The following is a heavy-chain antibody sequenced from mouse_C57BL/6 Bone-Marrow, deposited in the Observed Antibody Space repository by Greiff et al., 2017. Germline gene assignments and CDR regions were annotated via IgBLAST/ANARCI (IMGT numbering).Heavy chain of an antibody. CDR2: ISDGGSYT. D-gene: IGHD4-1*01. V-gene: IGHV5-4*01. J-gene: IGHJ1*03. CDR1: GFTFSSYA. Sequence: EVMLVESGGGLVKPGGSLKLSCVASGFTFSSYAMSWVRQTPEKRLEWVATISDGGSYTYYPDNVKGRFTISRDNAKNNLYLQMSHLKSEDTAMYYCARELGRWYFDVWGTGTTVTVSS. CDR3: ARELGRWYFDV.